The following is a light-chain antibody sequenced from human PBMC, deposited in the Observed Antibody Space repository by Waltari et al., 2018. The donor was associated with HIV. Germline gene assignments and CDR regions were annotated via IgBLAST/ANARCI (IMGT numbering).Light chain of an antibody. V-gene: IGKV1-27*01. J-gene: IGKJ3*01. CDR1: QGISVY. CDR2: ETA. Sequence: DIQMTQSPSFLSASVGDRVTNTCRASQGISVYLAWYQQKPGKVPELLIYETATLRSGVPPRFSGSGSGTDFSLTISSLQPEDVATYYCQKYNSDPFTFGPGTKVDIK. CDR3: QKYNSDPFT.